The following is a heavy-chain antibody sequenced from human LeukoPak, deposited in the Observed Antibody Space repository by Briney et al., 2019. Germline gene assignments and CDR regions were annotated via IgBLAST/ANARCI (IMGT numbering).Heavy chain of an antibody. CDR2: ISGSGGST. D-gene: IGHD4-17*01. V-gene: IGHV3-23*01. CDR3: AKEGIWYGHYVGYFDF. Sequence: GGTLRLSCAASGFTFSSYGMSWVRQAPGKGLEWVSAISGSGGSTYYADSVKGRFTISRDNSKNTLYLQMNSLRAGDTAMYYCAKEGIWYGHYVGYFDFWGQGILVTVSS. J-gene: IGHJ4*02. CDR1: GFTFSSYG.